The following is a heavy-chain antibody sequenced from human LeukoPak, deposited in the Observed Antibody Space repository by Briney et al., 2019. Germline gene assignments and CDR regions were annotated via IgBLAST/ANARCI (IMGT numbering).Heavy chain of an antibody. J-gene: IGHJ5*02. CDR2: ISYDGSNK. D-gene: IGHD5-18*01. CDR1: GFTFSSYA. CDR3: ASGKYRYGDNWFDP. V-gene: IGHV3-30*04. Sequence: GGSLRLSCAASGFTFSSYAMHWVRQAPGKGLEWVVVISYDGSNKYYADSVKGRFTIPRDNSKNTLYLQMNSLRAEDTAVYFCASGKYRYGDNWFDPWGQGTLVTVSS.